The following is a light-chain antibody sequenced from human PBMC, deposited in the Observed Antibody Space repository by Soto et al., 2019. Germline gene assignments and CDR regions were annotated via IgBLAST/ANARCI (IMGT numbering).Light chain of an antibody. CDR3: QQFDKLIT. V-gene: IGKV3D-20*01. J-gene: IGKJ4*01. CDR2: DAS. Sequence: EIVLTQSPATLSLSPGDRATLSCGASQTISNNFLAWYQQRPGLAPRLLIYDASNRAAGIPDRFSGSGSGTDFTLTISRLEPEDVAVYYCQQFDKLITFGGGTKVEI. CDR1: QTISNNF.